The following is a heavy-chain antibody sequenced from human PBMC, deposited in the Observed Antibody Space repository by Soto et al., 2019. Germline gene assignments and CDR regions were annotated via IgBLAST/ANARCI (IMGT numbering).Heavy chain of an antibody. CDR1: GFTFSSYA. D-gene: IGHD3-22*01. CDR2: ISGSGGST. V-gene: IGHV3-23*01. Sequence: EVQLLESGGGLVQPGGSLRLSCAASGFTFSSYAMSWVRQAPGKGLEWVSAISGSGGSTYYADSVKGRFTISRDNSKNTLYLQMNSLRAEDTAVYYCAKDNLATYYYDSSGYQLYYWGQGTLVTVSS. CDR3: AKDNLATYYYDSSGYQLYY. J-gene: IGHJ4*02.